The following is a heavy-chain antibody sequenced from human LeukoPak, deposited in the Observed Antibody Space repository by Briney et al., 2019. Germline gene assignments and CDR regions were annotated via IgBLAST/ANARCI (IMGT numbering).Heavy chain of an antibody. Sequence: PGGSLRLSCATSRFTYRTYWMSWVRQAPGKGLEWVANIKQDGSETYYADSVKRRFTIFRDNAKNSLYLQMDSLRVEDTAVYYCANGDGFDYWGQGTLVIVSS. D-gene: IGHD5-24*01. V-gene: IGHV3-7*01. CDR2: IKQDGSET. CDR3: ANGDGFDY. J-gene: IGHJ4*02. CDR1: RFTYRTYW.